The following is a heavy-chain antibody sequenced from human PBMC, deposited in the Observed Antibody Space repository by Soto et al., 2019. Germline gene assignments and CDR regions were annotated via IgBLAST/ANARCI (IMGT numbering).Heavy chain of an antibody. Sequence: ASVKVSCKASGYTFTSYYMHWVRQAPGQGLEWMGIINPSGGSTSYAQKFQGRVTMTRDTSTSTVYMELSSLRSEDTAVYYCARVPYYYDSSGYTGFDYWGQGTLVTVSS. D-gene: IGHD3-22*01. CDR3: ARVPYYYDSSGYTGFDY. CDR1: GYTFTSYY. V-gene: IGHV1-46*01. J-gene: IGHJ4*02. CDR2: INPSGGST.